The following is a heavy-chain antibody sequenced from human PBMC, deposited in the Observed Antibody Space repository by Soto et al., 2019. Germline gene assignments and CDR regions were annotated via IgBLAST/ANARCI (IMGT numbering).Heavy chain of an antibody. J-gene: IGHJ4*02. CDR2: MNPNTGNT. CDR1: GYTFIIFD. D-gene: IGHD6-25*01. CDR3: ARRKERSGPYYLDS. Sequence: QVQLVQSGAEVKKPGASVRVSCQASGYTFIIFDINWVRQATGQGLEWMGWMNPNTGNTGYEQKFQGRGTMTRNTSIGTAYMELSSLTSEDTAVYYCARRKERSGPYYLDSWGQGTLVTV. V-gene: IGHV1-8*01.